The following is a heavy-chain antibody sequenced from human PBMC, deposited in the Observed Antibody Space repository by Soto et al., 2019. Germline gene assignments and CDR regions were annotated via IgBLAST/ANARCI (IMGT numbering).Heavy chain of an antibody. D-gene: IGHD6-19*01. J-gene: IGHJ6*02. CDR2: IWYDGSNK. V-gene: IGHV3-33*01. CDR3: ARDWYSSGWYVYYYYGMDV. Sequence: QVQLVESGGGVVQPGRSLRLSCAASGFTFSSYGMHWVRQAPGKGLEWVAVIWYDGSNKYYADSVKGRFTISRDNSKNTMYLQMNRLRAEGTAVYYCARDWYSSGWYVYYYYGMDVWGQGTTVTVSS. CDR1: GFTFSSYG.